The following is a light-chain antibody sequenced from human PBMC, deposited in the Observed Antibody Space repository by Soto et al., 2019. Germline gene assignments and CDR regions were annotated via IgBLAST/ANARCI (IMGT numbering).Light chain of an antibody. CDR1: QSVSSY. V-gene: IGKV3-11*01. J-gene: IGKJ4*01. Sequence: EIVLTQSPATLSLSPGERATLSCRASQSVSSYLAWYQQKPGQAPRLLIYDASNRATGIPARFSGSGSGTEFTLSISGLEPVDFAVYYCQQRSHWPRLTFGGGTKVEIK. CDR2: DAS. CDR3: QQRSHWPRLT.